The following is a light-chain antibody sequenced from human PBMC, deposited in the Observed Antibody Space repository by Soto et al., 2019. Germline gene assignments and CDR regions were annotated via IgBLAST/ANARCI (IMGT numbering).Light chain of an antibody. J-gene: IGLJ1*01. CDR3: SSFTRSNTYL. Sequence: QSVLTQSASVSGSPGQPFTSSCTGTSSDVGNYNYVSWYQQHPGEVPKLRFFNVDNRPSGVFNLFSGSKFGNTASLSIYGLQAEDEADYYCSSFTRSNTYLFGTGTKVTVL. V-gene: IGLV2-14*01. CDR2: NVD. CDR1: SSDVGNYNY.